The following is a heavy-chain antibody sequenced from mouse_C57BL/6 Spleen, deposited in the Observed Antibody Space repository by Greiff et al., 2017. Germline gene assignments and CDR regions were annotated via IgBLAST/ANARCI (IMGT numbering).Heavy chain of an antibody. CDR1: DYAFSSYW. CDR3: ARSHGSSYLDY. J-gene: IGHJ2*01. D-gene: IGHD1-1*01. Sequence: QVQLQQSGAELVKPGASVQISCKASDYAFSSYWMNWVKQRPGKGLEWIGQIYPGDGDTNYNGKFKGKATLTADKSSSTAYMQLRSLTSEDSAVYFCARSHGSSYLDYWGQGTTLTVSS. CDR2: IYPGDGDT. V-gene: IGHV1-80*01.